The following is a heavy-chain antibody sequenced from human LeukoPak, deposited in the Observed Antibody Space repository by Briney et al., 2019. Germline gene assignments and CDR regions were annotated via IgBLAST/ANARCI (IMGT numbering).Heavy chain of an antibody. J-gene: IGHJ3*02. V-gene: IGHV4-4*02. CDR2: IYHSGST. Sequence: SGTLSLTCAVSGGSISSSNWWSWVRQPPGKGLEWIGEIYHSGSTNYNPSLKSRVTMSVDKSKNQFSLKLSSVTAADTAVYYCATSNARDYYYDSSGYASRDAFDIWGQGTMVTVSS. D-gene: IGHD3-22*01. CDR3: ATSNARDYYYDSSGYASRDAFDI. CDR1: GGSISSSNW.